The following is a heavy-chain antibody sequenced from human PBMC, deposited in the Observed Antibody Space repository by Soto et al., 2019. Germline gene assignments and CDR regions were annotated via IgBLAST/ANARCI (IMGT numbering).Heavy chain of an antibody. CDR1: GFTFRTYT. V-gene: IGHV3-21*01. Sequence: VGTLSLSCISSGFTFRTYTMNWVRQAPGKGLEWVSGIRGFSPYTFYAESVKGRFTISRDNAKNSLYLQMNSLRAEDTAVYYCARDRGYDAHDYYYNAMDVWGQGTTVTVSS. J-gene: IGHJ6*02. D-gene: IGHD2-15*01. CDR3: ARDRGYDAHDYYYNAMDV. CDR2: IRGFSPYT.